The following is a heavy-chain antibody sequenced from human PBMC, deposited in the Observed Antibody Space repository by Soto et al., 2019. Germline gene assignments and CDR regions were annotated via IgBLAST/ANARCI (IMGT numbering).Heavy chain of an antibody. Sequence: QVQLQESGPGLVKPSQTLSLTCTVSGASITSGGFYWSWIRQPPGKGLEWLGSIYYSGSTYYTPSIYSSGTTYYNPSLRSRVTISGDTSKNQFSLNLNSLTAADPAVYYCARGGGNHHFYLYWGQGALVTVSS. CDR2: IYYSGSTYYTPSIYSSGTT. J-gene: IGHJ4*02. CDR3: ARGGGNHHFYLY. V-gene: IGHV4-31*03. CDR1: GASITSGGFY.